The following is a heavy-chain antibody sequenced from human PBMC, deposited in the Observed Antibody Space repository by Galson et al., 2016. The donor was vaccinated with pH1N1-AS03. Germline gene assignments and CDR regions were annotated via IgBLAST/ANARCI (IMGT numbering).Heavy chain of an antibody. V-gene: IGHV1-2*04. CDR3: ARDPRGPCTSATCPTTYYFGMDV. CDR2: INTDSGVT. CDR1: GYIFTGFY. D-gene: IGHD2-2*01. J-gene: IGHJ6*02. Sequence: SVKVSCKASGYIFTGFYVHWVRQAPGQGLEWMGWINTDSGVTNYAQKFEAWVTMTRDTSVSTAYMELYGLKSDDTAVYYCARDPRGPCTSATCPTTYYFGMDVWRQGTTVIVSS.